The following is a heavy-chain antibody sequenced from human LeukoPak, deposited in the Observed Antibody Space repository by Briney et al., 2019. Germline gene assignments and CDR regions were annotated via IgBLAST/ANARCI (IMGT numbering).Heavy chain of an antibody. Sequence: GGSLRLSCAASGFTFSSYGMHWVRQAPGKGLEWVAVISYDGSNKYYADSVKGRFTISRDNSKNTLYLQMNSLRAEDTAVYYCAKAPVKKVVTAKFYFDYWGQGTLVTVSS. D-gene: IGHD4-23*01. V-gene: IGHV3-30*18. CDR1: GFTFSSYG. CDR2: ISYDGSNK. J-gene: IGHJ4*02. CDR3: AKAPVKKVVTAKFYFDY.